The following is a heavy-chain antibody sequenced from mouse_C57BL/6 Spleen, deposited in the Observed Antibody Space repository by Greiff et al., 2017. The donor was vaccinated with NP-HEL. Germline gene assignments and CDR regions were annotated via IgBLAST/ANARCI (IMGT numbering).Heavy chain of an antibody. Sequence: QVQLKQSGPGLVAPSQSLSITCTVSGFSLTSYGVHWVRQPPGKGLEWLVVIWSDGSTTYNSALKSRLSISKDNSKSQVFLKMNSLQTDDTAMYYCARHHGNYAWFAYWGQGTLVTVSA. CDR1: GFSLTSYG. J-gene: IGHJ3*01. CDR3: ARHHGNYAWFAY. CDR2: IWSDGST. D-gene: IGHD2-1*01. V-gene: IGHV2-6-1*01.